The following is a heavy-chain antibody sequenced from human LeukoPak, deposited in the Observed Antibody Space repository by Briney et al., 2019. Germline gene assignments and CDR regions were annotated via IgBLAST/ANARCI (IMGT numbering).Heavy chain of an antibody. CDR3: ATPNPSVVPAAPVGI. CDR2: INHSGST. J-gene: IGHJ3*02. CDR1: GFTFDDYA. Sequence: GSLRLSCAASGFTFDDYAMHWVRQAPGKGLEWIGEINHSGSTNYNPSLKSRVTISVDTSKNQFSLKLSSVTAADTAVYYCATPNPSVVPAAPVGIWGQGTMVTVSS. D-gene: IGHD2-2*01. V-gene: IGHV4-34*08.